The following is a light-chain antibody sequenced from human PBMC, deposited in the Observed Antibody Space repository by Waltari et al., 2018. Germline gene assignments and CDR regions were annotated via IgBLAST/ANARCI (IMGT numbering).Light chain of an antibody. Sequence: DMQMTQSPSSLSASVGDRVSNTCRASQYIDKYLNWYQQNPGKAPKLLIFEASILQGGVPSRFSGSGAGTDFTLTISSLQPEDYGTYYCQQSYITPFTFGPGTKVDVK. CDR1: QYIDKY. V-gene: IGKV1-39*01. CDR2: EAS. J-gene: IGKJ3*01. CDR3: QQSYITPFT.